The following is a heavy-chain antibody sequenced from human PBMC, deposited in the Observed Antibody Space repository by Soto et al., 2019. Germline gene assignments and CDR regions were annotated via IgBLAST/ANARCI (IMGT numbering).Heavy chain of an antibody. D-gene: IGHD2-15*01. CDR2: IIPILTTP. V-gene: IGHV1-69*01. Sequence: QVQLVQSGAEVKKTGSSVKVSCKASGGTFSIYGFSWVRQAPGQGPEWIGGIIPILTTPNYAQKFQGRVTFRGDESTSRVYIELSCLQFEYAVVYYCATSVGIAPNVGDGMDVWGRGT. CDR3: ATSVGIAPNVGDGMDV. J-gene: IGHJ6*02. CDR1: GGTFSIYG.